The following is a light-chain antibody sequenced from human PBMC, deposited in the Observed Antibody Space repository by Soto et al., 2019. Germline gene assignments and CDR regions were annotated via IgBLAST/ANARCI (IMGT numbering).Light chain of an antibody. CDR2: EVS. CDR1: SSDVGGYNY. Sequence: QSALTQPASVSGSPGQSITIPCTGTSSDVGGYNYVSWYQQHPGKAPKLMIYEVSNRPSGVSNRFSGSKSGNTASLTISGLQAEDEADYYCSSYTSSSTLHVFGTGTKAPS. V-gene: IGLV2-14*01. J-gene: IGLJ1*01. CDR3: SSYTSSSTLHV.